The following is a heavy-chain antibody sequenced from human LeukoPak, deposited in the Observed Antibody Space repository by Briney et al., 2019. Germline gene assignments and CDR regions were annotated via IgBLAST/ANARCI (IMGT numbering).Heavy chain of an antibody. CDR1: GYTFTSYG. Sequence: ASVKVSCKASGYTFTSYGISWVRQAPGQGLEWMGWISAYNGNTNYAQKLQGRVTMTTDTSTSTAYMELRSLRSEDTAVYYCARGRGVARKYNWFDPWGQGTLVTVSS. CDR2: ISAYNGNT. CDR3: ARGRGVARKYNWFDP. D-gene: IGHD2-15*01. J-gene: IGHJ5*02. V-gene: IGHV1-18*01.